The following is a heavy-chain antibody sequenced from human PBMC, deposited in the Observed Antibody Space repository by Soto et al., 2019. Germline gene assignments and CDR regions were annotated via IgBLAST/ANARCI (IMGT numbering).Heavy chain of an antibody. CDR3: ARGRGDFWSGYAHDYYYGMDV. D-gene: IGHD3-3*01. Sequence: QVQLVQSEAEVKKPGASVKVSCKASGYTFTSYDINWVRQATGQGLEWMGWMNPNSGNTGYAQKFQGRVTMTRNTSISTAYMELSSLRSEDTAVYYCARGRGDFWSGYAHDYYYGMDVWGQGTTVTVSS. V-gene: IGHV1-8*01. CDR1: GYTFTSYD. CDR2: MNPNSGNT. J-gene: IGHJ6*02.